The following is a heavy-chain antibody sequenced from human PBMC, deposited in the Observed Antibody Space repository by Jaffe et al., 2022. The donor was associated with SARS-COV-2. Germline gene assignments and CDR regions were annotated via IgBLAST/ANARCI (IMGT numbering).Heavy chain of an antibody. V-gene: IGHV4-38-2*02. J-gene: IGHJ4*02. CDR2: IYHSGST. Sequence: QVQLQESGPGLVKPSETLSLTCTVSGYSISSGYYWGWIRQPPGKGLEWIGSIYHSGSTYYNPSLKSRVTISVDTSKNQFSLKLSSVTAADTAVYYCARDRPTALGDPFDYWGQGTLVTVSS. CDR1: GYSISSGYY. CDR3: ARDRPTALGDPFDY.